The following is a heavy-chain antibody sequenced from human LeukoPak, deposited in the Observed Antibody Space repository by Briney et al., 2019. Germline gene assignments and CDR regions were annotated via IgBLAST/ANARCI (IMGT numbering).Heavy chain of an antibody. CDR2: ISSSRSYI. V-gene: IGHV3-21*01. CDR1: GLTFSSYS. D-gene: IGHD2-21*02. CDR3: ARQRCGGDCYSGAFDI. J-gene: IGHJ3*02. Sequence: GGSLRLSCAASGLTFSSYSMNWVRQAPGKGLEWVSFISSSRSYIYYADSVKGRFTISRDNAKNSLYPQMNSLRAEDTALYYCARQRCGGDCYSGAFDIWGQGTMVTVSS.